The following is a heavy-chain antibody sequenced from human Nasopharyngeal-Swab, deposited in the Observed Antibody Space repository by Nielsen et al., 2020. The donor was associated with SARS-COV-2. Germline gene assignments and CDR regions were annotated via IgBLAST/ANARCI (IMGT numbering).Heavy chain of an antibody. D-gene: IGHD6-6*01. CDR2: IIPIFGTA. CDR3: TTQLGDAFDI. J-gene: IGHJ3*02. CDR1: GYTFTSYA. Sequence: SVKVSCKASGYTFTSYAINWVRQAPGQGLEWMGGIIPIFGTANYAQKFQGRVTITADESTSTAYMELSSLRSEDTAVYYCTTQLGDAFDIWGQGTMVTVSS. V-gene: IGHV1-69*13.